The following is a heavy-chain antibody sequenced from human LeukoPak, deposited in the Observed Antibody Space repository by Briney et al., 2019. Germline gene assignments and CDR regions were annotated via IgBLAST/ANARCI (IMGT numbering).Heavy chain of an antibody. CDR1: GGSISSYY. Sequence: PSETLSLTCTVSGGSISSYYWSWIRQPPGKGLEWIGYIYYSGSTNYNPSLKSRVTISVDTSKNQFSLKLSSVIAADTAVYYCASLRANGFDYWGQGTLVTVSS. J-gene: IGHJ4*02. D-gene: IGHD2-8*01. CDR2: IYYSGST. CDR3: ASLRANGFDY. V-gene: IGHV4-59*01.